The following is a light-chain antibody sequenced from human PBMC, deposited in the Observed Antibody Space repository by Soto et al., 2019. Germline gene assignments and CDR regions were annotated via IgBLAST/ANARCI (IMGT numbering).Light chain of an antibody. V-gene: IGLV2-23*01. CDR2: EGT. Sequence: QSALTQPASVSGSPGQSITISCTGTSSDVGSYNLVSWYQQHPGKAPKIMIYEGTKRPSGVSNRFSGSKSGNTASLTISGLQAEDEADYYCCSYTTSSTVVFGGGTKVTVL. J-gene: IGLJ2*01. CDR3: CSYTTSSTVV. CDR1: SSDVGSYNL.